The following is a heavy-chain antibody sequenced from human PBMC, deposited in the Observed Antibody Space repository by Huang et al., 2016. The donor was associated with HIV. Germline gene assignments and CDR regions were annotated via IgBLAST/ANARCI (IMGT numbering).Heavy chain of an antibody. Sequence: EVQLVESGGGLVQPGGSLRLSCAASGFSISSYWMHWVRQAPGKGRVWGSRINSEGSSTSCADSVKGRFTISRDNAKNTLYLQMNSLRAEDTAVYYCARDPRIQSWLNFFDYWGQGTLVSVSS. CDR1: GFSISSYW. V-gene: IGHV3-74*01. J-gene: IGHJ4*02. CDR2: INSEGSST. CDR3: ARDPRIQSWLNFFDY. D-gene: IGHD3-22*01.